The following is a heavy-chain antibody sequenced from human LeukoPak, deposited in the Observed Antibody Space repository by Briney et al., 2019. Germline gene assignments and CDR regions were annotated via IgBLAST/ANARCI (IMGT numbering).Heavy chain of an antibody. CDR2: IIPIFGTA. CDR1: GGTLSRYA. Sequence: GASVKVSCKASGGTLSRYAISWVRQAPGQGLELMGGIIPIFGTANYAQKFQGRVTITTDESTSTAYMELSGLRSEDTAVYYCASGMVRGDLGYLDYWGQGTLVTVSS. D-gene: IGHD3-10*01. CDR3: ASGMVRGDLGYLDY. J-gene: IGHJ4*02. V-gene: IGHV1-69*05.